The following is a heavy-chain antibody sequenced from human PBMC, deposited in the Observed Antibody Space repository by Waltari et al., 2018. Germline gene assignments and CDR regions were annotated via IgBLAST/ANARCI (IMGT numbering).Heavy chain of an antibody. CDR2: INPNSGGT. Sequence: QVQLVQSGAEVKKPGASVKVSCKASGYTFTGYYMHWVRQAPGQGLEWMGRINPNSGGTNYEQKFQGRVTRTRDTSISTAYMELSRLRSDDTAVYYCARVGSSWYFTFDYWGQGTLVTVSS. J-gene: IGHJ4*02. CDR1: GYTFTGYY. V-gene: IGHV1-2*06. D-gene: IGHD6-13*01. CDR3: ARVGSSWYFTFDY.